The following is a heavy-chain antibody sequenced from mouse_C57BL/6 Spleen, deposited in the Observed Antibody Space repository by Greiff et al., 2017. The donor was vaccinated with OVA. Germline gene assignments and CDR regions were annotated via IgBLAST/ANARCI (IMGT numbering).Heavy chain of an antibody. J-gene: IGHJ4*01. V-gene: IGHV1-69*01. D-gene: IGHD1-1*01. Sequence: QVQLQQPGAELVMPGASVKLSCKASGYTFTSYWMHWVKQRPGQGLEWIGEIDPSDSYTNYNQKFKGKSTLTVDKSSSTAYMQLSSLTSEDSAVYYCARGTTDYYAMDYWGKGTSVTVSS. CDR3: ARGTTDYYAMDY. CDR1: GYTFTSYW. CDR2: IDPSDSYT.